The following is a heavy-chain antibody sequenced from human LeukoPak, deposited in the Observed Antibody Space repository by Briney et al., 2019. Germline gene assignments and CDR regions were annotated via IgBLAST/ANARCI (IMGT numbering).Heavy chain of an antibody. V-gene: IGHV3-23*01. CDR3: AKGRGIAARPDYFDY. J-gene: IGHJ4*02. CDR1: GFTFGEYS. Sequence: GGSLRLSCSTSGFTFGEYSMSWVRQAPGEGLEWVSAISGSGGSTYHADSVKGRFTISRDNSKNTLFLQMNSLRAEDAAVYYCAKGRGIAARPDYFDYWGQGTLVTVSS. CDR2: ISGSGGST. D-gene: IGHD6-6*01.